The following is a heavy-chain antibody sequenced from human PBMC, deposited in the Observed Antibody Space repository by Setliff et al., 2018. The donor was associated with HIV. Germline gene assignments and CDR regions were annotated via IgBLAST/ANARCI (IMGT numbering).Heavy chain of an antibody. V-gene: IGHV4-59*08. D-gene: IGHD6-19*01. CDR1: GGSISNYY. CDR3: ARAEQWLVIDAFDI. J-gene: IGHJ3*02. Sequence: SETLSLTCTVSGGSISNYYWSWIRQPPGKGLEWIGYIYNSGSTNYNPSLKSRVTISVDTSKSQFSLKLSSVTAADTAVYYCARAEQWLVIDAFDIWGQGTMVTVSS. CDR2: IYNSGST.